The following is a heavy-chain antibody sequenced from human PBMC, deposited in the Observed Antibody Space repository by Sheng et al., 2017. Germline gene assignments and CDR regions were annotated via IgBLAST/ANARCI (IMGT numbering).Heavy chain of an antibody. CDR1: GFTFSGSA. CDR2: IRSKGNSYAT. Sequence: EVQLVESGGGLVQPGGSLELSCAASGFTFSGSAMHWVRQASGKGLEWVGRIRSKGNSYATAYGASVKGRFTISRDDSKNTAYLQMNSLKTEDTAVYYCASRGYCSSTSCLDYWGQGTLVTVSS. J-gene: IGHJ4*02. D-gene: IGHD2-2*01. V-gene: IGHV3-73*02. CDR3: ASRGYCSSTSCLDY.